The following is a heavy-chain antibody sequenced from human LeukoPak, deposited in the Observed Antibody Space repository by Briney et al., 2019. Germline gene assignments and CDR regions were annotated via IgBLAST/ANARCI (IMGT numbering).Heavy chain of an antibody. CDR1: GYTFTSYD. Sequence: ASVKVSCKAPGYTFTSYDINWVRQATGQGLEWMGWMNPNSGNTGYAQKFQGRVTITRNTSISTAYMELSSLRSEDTAVYYCGRGGSYSAFDIWGQGTMVTVSS. CDR2: MNPNSGNT. V-gene: IGHV1-8*03. J-gene: IGHJ3*02. D-gene: IGHD3-10*01. CDR3: GRGGSYSAFDI.